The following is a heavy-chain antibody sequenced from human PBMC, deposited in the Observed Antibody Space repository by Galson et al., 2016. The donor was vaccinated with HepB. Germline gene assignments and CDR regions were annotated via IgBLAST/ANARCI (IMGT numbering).Heavy chain of an antibody. V-gene: IGHV3-53*01. Sequence: SLRLSCAASGFSVSDSYMTWVRQAPGKGLDWVSIIYKDGNTFHAQFVKGRFTISRDNSKNSLDLQMSNVRAEDTAVYYCATVLPDGHYWYPHLWGRGTLVSVSS. CDR1: GFSVSDSY. D-gene: IGHD1-14*01. J-gene: IGHJ2*01. CDR3: ATVLPDGHYWYPHL. CDR2: IYKDGNT.